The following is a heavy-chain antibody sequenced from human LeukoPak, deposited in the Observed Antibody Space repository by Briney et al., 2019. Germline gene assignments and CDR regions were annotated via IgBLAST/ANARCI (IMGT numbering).Heavy chain of an antibody. CDR3: AKSLLTTASGTGRAFDL. J-gene: IGHJ3*01. V-gene: IGHV3-23*01. D-gene: IGHD1-26*01. CDR2: ISAGGDLT. CDR1: KFSFSAYP. Sequence: GGSLRLSCAASKFSFSAYPMGWVRRAPGRGLEWVSGISAGGDLTFHADPVKGRFTISRDNSKNTLYLQMNSLRADDTAEYYCAKSLLTTASGTGRAFDLWGQGTMVTVSS.